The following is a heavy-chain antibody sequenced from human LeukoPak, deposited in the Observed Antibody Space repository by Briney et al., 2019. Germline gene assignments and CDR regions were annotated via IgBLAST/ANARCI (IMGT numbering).Heavy chain of an antibody. CDR3: ASVTGRKPL. CDR2: ISSSSSYI. CDR1: EFTFSNYW. V-gene: IGHV3-21*01. Sequence: GGSLRLSCAASEFTFSNYWMSWVREAPGKGLEWVSSISSSSSYIYYADSVKGRFTISRDNARNSLYLQMNSLRAEDTAVYYCASVTGRKPLWGQGTLVTVSS. J-gene: IGHJ4*02.